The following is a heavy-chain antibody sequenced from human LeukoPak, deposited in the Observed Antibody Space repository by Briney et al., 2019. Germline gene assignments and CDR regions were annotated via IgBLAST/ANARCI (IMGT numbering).Heavy chain of an antibody. J-gene: IGHJ6*02. CDR1: GYTLTELS. CDR3: ATAIAAANYYYYGMDV. Sequence: ASVKVSCKVSGYTLTELSMHWVRQAPGKGLEWMGGFDPEDGETIYAQKFQGRVTMTEDTSTDTAYMELSSLRSEDTTVYYCATAIAAANYYYYGMDVWGQGTTVTVSS. V-gene: IGHV1-24*01. D-gene: IGHD6-13*01. CDR2: FDPEDGET.